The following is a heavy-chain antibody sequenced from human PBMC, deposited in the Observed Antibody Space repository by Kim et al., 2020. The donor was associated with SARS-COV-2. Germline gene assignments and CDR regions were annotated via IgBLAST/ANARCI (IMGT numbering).Heavy chain of an antibody. V-gene: IGHV4-61*01. CDR2: IYYSGST. Sequence: SETLSLTCTVSGGSVSSGSYYWSWIRQPPGKGLEWIGYIYYSGSTNYNPSLKSRVTITVDTSKNQFSLKLSSVTAADTAVYYCATYGRYCSGGSCYESWFDPWGERTLFTISS. J-gene: IGHJ5*02. D-gene: IGHD2-15*01. CDR1: GGSVSSGSYY. CDR3: ATYGRYCSGGSCYESWFDP.